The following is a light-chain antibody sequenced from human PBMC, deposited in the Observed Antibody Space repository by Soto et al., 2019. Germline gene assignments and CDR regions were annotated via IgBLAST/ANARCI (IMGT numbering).Light chain of an antibody. CDR2: GAS. CDR3: QHYGSSGT. Sequence: LVFTQSPGTLSLSPGERATLSCRASQSVSNNYLAWYQQKPGQAPRLLIYGASNRATGIPDRFSGSWSGTVFTLTISRLEPEDVAVYYCQHYGSSGTFGQGTKVEIK. J-gene: IGKJ1*01. CDR1: QSVSNNY. V-gene: IGKV3-20*01.